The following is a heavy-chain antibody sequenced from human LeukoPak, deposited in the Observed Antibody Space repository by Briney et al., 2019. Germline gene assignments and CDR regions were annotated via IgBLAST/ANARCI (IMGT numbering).Heavy chain of an antibody. CDR3: AKDQAGTWGLDY. CDR2: VRPDGSSN. J-gene: IGHJ4*02. V-gene: IGHV3-30*02. CDR1: GFTLSNFG. D-gene: IGHD3-10*01. Sequence: GSLRLSCAASGFTLSNFGMHWVRQAPGKGLEWVAFVRPDGSSNYYADSVKGRFTISRDISKNTLYLQMNSLRAEGTAFYYCAKDQAGTWGLDYWGQGTLVTVSS.